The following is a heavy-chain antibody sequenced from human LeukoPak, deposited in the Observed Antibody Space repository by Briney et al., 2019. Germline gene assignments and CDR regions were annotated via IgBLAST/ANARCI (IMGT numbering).Heavy chain of an antibody. D-gene: IGHD1-26*01. CDR3: ALHWELQYNWFDP. CDR2: MNPNSGNT. J-gene: IGHJ5*02. V-gene: IGHV1-8*01. CDR1: GYTFTSYD. Sequence: GASVKVSCKASGYTFTSYDINWVRQATGQGLEWMGWMNPNSGNTGYAQKFQGRVTMTRNTSISTAYMELSSLRSEDTAVYYCALHWELQYNWFDPWGQGTLVTVSS.